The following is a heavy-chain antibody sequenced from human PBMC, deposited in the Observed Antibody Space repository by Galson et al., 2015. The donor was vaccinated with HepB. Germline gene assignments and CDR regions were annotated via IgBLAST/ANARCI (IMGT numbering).Heavy chain of an antibody. CDR3: ARVKYYETSEVLDY. CDR1: GCTFSDYG. J-gene: IGHJ4*02. D-gene: IGHD3-22*01. V-gene: IGHV3-33*04. CDR2: LRRDGRTY. Sequence: SLRLSCAASGCTFSDYGMHWVRQAPGKRLEWVAGLRRDGRTYFSADSVRGRSTISRDNFKNTLHLQMNSLRDEDTAIYYCARVKYYETSEVLDYWGQGTLVSVSS.